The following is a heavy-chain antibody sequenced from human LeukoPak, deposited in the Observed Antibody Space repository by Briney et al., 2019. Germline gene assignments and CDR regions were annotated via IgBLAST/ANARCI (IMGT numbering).Heavy chain of an antibody. V-gene: IGHV3-30*18. Sequence: PGRSLRLSCAASGFTFGTYGMHWVRQAPSKGLEWVAVISYDGSNKYYADSVKGRFTISRDNSKNTLYLQMNSLRAEDTAVYYCAKVSRVYCSGGSCYSPPDYWGQGTLVTVSS. CDR2: ISYDGSNK. J-gene: IGHJ4*02. CDR1: GFTFGTYG. D-gene: IGHD2-15*01. CDR3: AKVSRVYCSGGSCYSPPDY.